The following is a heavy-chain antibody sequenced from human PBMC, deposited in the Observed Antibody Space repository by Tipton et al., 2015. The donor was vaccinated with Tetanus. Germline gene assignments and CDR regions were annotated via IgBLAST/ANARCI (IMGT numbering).Heavy chain of an antibody. CDR3: ARGAIQPLDY. CDR2: TSGSGNTI. V-gene: IGHV3-11*01. D-gene: IGHD2-2*01. CDR1: GFTFSGFY. Sequence: QVQLVQSGGGLAKPGGSLRLSCAGSGFTFSGFYMSWIRQAPGRGLEWVAYTSGSGNTILYSDSVKGRVTVSRDNADNSVYLQMNLLRDDDTAMYFCARGAIQPLDYWGQGTLVTVSS. J-gene: IGHJ4*02.